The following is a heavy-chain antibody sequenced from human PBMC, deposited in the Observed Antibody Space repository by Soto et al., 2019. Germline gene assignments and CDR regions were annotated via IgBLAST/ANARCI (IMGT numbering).Heavy chain of an antibody. J-gene: IGHJ4*02. D-gene: IGHD3-22*01. Sequence: PSETLSLTCTVSGGSISSGGYYWSWIRQHPGKGLEWIGYIYYSGSTYYNPSLKSRVTISVDTSKNQFPLKLSSVTVADTAVYYCARFGYSTNIGIDYWGQGTLVTVSS. CDR1: GGSISSGGYY. CDR3: ARFGYSTNIGIDY. CDR2: IYYSGST. V-gene: IGHV4-31*03.